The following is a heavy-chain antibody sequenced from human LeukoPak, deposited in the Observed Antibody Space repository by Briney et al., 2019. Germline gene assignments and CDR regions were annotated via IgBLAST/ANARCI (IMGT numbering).Heavy chain of an antibody. CDR1: GYTFTGYW. CDR2: ISPSGGST. V-gene: IGHV1-46*01. D-gene: IGHD3-10*01. Sequence: GASVKLSCKAFGYTFTGYWMHWVRQAPGQGPEWMGVISPSGGSTIYAQKFQGRVTMTRDTSISTAYMDMSSLRSDDTAVYYCARNLWFGESSDAFDMWGQGTMVTVSS. CDR3: ARNLWFGESSDAFDM. J-gene: IGHJ3*02.